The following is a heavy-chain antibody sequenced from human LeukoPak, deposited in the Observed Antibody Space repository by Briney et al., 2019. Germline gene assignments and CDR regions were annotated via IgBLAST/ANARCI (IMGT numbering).Heavy chain of an antibody. D-gene: IGHD6-13*01. J-gene: IGHJ4*02. CDR3: ARSSPKYSSSWYDY. CDR2: INPNSGGT. CDR1: GYTLTGYY. V-gene: IGHV1-2*02. Sequence: ASVKVSCKASGYTLTGYYMHWVRQAPGQGLEWMGWINPNSGGTNYAQKFQGRVTMTRDTSISTAYMELSRLRSDDTAVYYCARSSPKYSSSWYDYWGQGTLVTVSS.